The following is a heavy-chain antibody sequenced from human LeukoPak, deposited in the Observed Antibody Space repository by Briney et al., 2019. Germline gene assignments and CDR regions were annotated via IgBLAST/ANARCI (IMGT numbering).Heavy chain of an antibody. V-gene: IGHV1-24*01. CDR2: FDPEDGET. CDR1: GYTLTELS. CDR3: ARVEDTAMGAVF. Sequence: ASVKVSCKVSGYTLTELSMHWVRQAPGKGLEWMGGFDPEDGETIYAQKFQGRVTMTEDTSTDTAYMELSSLRSEDTAVYYCARVEDTAMGAVFWGQGTLVTVSS. D-gene: IGHD5-18*01. J-gene: IGHJ4*02.